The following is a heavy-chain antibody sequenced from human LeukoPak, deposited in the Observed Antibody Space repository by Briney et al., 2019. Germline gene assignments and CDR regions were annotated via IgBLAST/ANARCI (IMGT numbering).Heavy chain of an antibody. V-gene: IGHV4-59*12. Sequence: SETLSLTCAVYGAALSEYYWSWIRQSPGKGLEWIGEVAHKGPTVYSPTLNRKYNPSFKSRVTMSVDTSKNQFSLKLSSVTAADTAVYYCAREGPTIFGVVIPPFDYWGQGTLVTVSS. CDR3: AREGPTIFGVVIPPFDY. J-gene: IGHJ4*02. CDR1: GAALSEYY. CDR2: VAHKGPT. D-gene: IGHD3-3*01.